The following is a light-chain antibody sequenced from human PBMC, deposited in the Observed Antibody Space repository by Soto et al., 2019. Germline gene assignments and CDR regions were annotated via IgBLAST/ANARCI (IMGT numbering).Light chain of an antibody. CDR1: SSDVGGYRF. CDR3: SSKSSGSTPML. V-gene: IGLV2-14*01. Sequence: QSVLTQPASVSGSPGQSITISCTGTSSDVGGYRFVSWYQHHPGEAPKLILYEVSNRPSGVSNRFSGSKSGNTASLTISGLQADDESLYYCSSKSSGSTPMLFGGGTKVTVL. CDR2: EVS. J-gene: IGLJ3*02.